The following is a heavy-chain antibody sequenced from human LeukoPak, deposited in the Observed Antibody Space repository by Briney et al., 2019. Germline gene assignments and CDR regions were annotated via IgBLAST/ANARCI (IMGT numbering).Heavy chain of an antibody. J-gene: IGHJ4*02. Sequence: GGSLRLSCAAPGFTFSSYSMNWVRQAPGKGLEWVSSIISSSSYIYYADSVKGRFTISRDNAKNSLYLQMNSLRAEDTAVYYCATILTGYYLIDYWGQGTLVTVSS. D-gene: IGHD3-9*01. V-gene: IGHV3-21*01. CDR3: ATILTGYYLIDY. CDR1: GFTFSSYS. CDR2: IISSSSYI.